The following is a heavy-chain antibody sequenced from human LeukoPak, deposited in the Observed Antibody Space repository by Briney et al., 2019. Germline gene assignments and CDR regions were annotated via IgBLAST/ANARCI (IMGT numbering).Heavy chain of an antibody. Sequence: SETLSLTCTVSGGSISSYYRSWIRQPPGKGLEWIGYIYYSGSTNYNPSLKSRVTISVDTSKNQFSLKLSSVTAADTAVYYCASQDILGLHFDYWGQGTLVTVSS. V-gene: IGHV4-59*01. CDR2: IYYSGST. J-gene: IGHJ4*02. CDR3: ASQDILGLHFDY. CDR1: GGSISSYY. D-gene: IGHD5-12*01.